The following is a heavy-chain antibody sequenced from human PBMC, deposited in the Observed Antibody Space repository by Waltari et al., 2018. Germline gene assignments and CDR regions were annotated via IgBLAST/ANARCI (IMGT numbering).Heavy chain of an antibody. J-gene: IGHJ5*02. CDR1: GGSFSGYY. Sequence: QVQLQQWGAGLLKPSETLSLTCAVYGGSFSGYYWSWIRQPPGKGLEWIGEINHSGSTTSNPSLKSRVTISVDTSKNQFSLKLSSVTAADTAVYYCARRAKIAVSGKNWFDPWGQGTLVTVSS. V-gene: IGHV4-34*01. D-gene: IGHD6-19*01. CDR2: INHSGST. CDR3: ARRAKIAVSGKNWFDP.